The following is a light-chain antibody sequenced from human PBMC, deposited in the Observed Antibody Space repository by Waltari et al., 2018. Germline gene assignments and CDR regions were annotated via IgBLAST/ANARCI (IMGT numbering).Light chain of an antibody. V-gene: IGKV3-11*01. J-gene: IGKJ2*03. CDR2: AAS. Sequence: EIVLTQSPATLSLSQGERATLSCRASQTVATYLAWSQQRPGQAPRLLIYAASNRATGISARFSGSGSGTDFTLTISSLEPGDSAVYYCQQRSDRPPVSFGQGTKLEIK. CDR1: QTVATY. CDR3: QQRSDRPPVS.